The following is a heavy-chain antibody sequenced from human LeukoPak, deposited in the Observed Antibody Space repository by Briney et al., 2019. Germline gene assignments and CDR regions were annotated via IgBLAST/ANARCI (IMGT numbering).Heavy chain of an antibody. CDR3: ARNRSVTTTPGFDH. D-gene: IGHD4-17*01. CDR2: IYHSGST. V-gene: IGHV4-38-2*01. J-gene: IGHJ4*02. Sequence: PSETLSLTCAVSGYSIRSGDYWGWIRQPPGKGLEWIGSIYHSGSTHYNPSLKSRVTISVDTSKNQFSLMLTSVTAADTAVYYCARNRSVTTTPGFDHWGQGTLVTVSS. CDR1: GYSIRSGDY.